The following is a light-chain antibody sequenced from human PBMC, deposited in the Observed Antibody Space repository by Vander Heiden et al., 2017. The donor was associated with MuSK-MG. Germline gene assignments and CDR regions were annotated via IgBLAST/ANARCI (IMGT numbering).Light chain of an antibody. CDR2: GTS. CDR3: QQYGSSAWT. CDR1: QSVSSSY. Sequence: EIVLTQSPGTLSLSPGERATLSCRASQSVSSSYLAWYQQKPGQAPRLLIYGTSTRATGIPDRFRGSGSGTDFTLTISRLEPEDLAVYYCQQYGSSAWTFGQGTKVEI. V-gene: IGKV3-20*01. J-gene: IGKJ1*01.